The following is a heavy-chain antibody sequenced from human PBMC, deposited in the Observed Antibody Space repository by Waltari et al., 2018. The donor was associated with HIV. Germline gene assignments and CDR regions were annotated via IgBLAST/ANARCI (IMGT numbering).Heavy chain of an antibody. D-gene: IGHD4-17*01. J-gene: IGHJ5*02. CDR1: GGSIRSSSYY. CDR2: IYYSGST. CDR3: AREGTVTTSWFDP. Sequence: QLQLQESGPGLVKPSETLSLTCTVSGGSIRSSSYYWGWIRKPPGKGLEWIGSIYYSGSTYYNPSLKSRVTISVDTSKNQFSLKLSSVTAADTAVYYCAREGTVTTSWFDPWGQGTLVTVSS. V-gene: IGHV4-39*07.